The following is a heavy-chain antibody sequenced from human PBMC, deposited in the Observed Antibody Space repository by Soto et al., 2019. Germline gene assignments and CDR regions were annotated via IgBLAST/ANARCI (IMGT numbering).Heavy chain of an antibody. V-gene: IGHV2-26*01. J-gene: IGHJ6*02. CDR3: ARDGIRYCISTSCNNYYYYGMDV. CDR1: GFSLSNARMG. D-gene: IGHD2-2*01. CDR2: IFSNDEK. Sequence: QVTLKESGPVLVKPTETLTLTCTVSGFSLSNARMGVSWIRQPPVKALEWLAHIFSNDEKSYSTSLKSRLTSSKDTSKRQVVLTMTNMDPVDTATSYCARDGIRYCISTSCNNYYYYGMDVWGQGTTVTVSS.